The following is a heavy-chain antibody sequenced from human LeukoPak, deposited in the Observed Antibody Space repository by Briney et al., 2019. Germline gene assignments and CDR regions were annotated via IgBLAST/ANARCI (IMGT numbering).Heavy chain of an antibody. V-gene: IGHV4-59*01. CDR2: IYYSGST. Sequence: SETLSLTCTVSGGSISSYYWSWIRQPPGKGLEWIAYIYYSGSTNYNPSLKSRVTISVDTSKNQFSLKLSSVTAADTAVYYCARLPIRYYYGMDVWGQGTTVTVSS. CDR3: ARLPIRYYYGMDV. CDR1: GGSISSYY. D-gene: IGHD3-3*02. J-gene: IGHJ6*02.